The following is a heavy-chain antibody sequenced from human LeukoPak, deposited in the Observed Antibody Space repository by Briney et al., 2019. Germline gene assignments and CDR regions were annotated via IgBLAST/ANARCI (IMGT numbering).Heavy chain of an antibody. CDR1: GFTFSSYA. D-gene: IGHD3-22*01. Sequence: GGSLRLSCAASGFTFSSYAMHWVRQAPGKGLEWVAVISYDGSNKYYADSVKGRFTISRDNAENSLYLQMNSLRAEDTAVYYCARTPKGSSGYPYPYDYWGQGTLVTVSS. V-gene: IGHV3-30*07. CDR2: ISYDGSNK. J-gene: IGHJ4*02. CDR3: ARTPKGSSGYPYPYDY.